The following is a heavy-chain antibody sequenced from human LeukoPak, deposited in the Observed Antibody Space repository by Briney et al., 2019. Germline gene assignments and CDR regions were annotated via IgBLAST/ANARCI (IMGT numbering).Heavy chain of an antibody. J-gene: IGHJ4*02. V-gene: IGHV3-30*18. D-gene: IGHD5-18*01. CDR2: ISYDGTKK. Sequence: GMSLRLSCAASGFTFSSYGMHWVRQAPGKGLEWVAVISYDGTKKYYGDSVKGRFTISRDNSKNTLYLQMNSLRAEDTAVYYCAKDLYSYDYFGDYWGQGTLVTVSS. CDR1: GFTFSSYG. CDR3: AKDLYSYDYFGDY.